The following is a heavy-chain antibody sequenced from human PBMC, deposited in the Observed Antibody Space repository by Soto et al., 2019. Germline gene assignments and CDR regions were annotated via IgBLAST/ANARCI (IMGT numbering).Heavy chain of an antibody. D-gene: IGHD6-13*01. CDR2: TYYRSKWNY. V-gene: IGHV6-1*01. Sequence: QVQLQQSGPGLVKPSQTLSLTCAISWDSVSTNSATWDWIRQSPSRGLEWLGRTYYRSKWNYDYVASMQGLLPIDPAPSHYQVSRRLDSSTPDDTAVYHCARLIGNSWLNSWGQGAPGPVSS. J-gene: IGHJ4*02. CDR1: WDSVSTNSAT. CDR3: ARLIGNSWLNS.